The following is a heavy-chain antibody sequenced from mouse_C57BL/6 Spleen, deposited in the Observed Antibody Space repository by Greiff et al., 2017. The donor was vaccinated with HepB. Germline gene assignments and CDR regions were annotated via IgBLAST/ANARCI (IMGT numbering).Heavy chain of an antibody. V-gene: IGHV5-16*01. CDR3: AREKDGGFAY. Sequence: EVKVEESEGGLVQPGSSMKLSCAASGFTFSDYYMAWVRQVPEKGLEWVANINYDGSSTYYLDSLKSRFIISRDNAKNILYLQMSSLKSEDTATYYCAREKDGGFAYWGQGTLVTVSA. CDR1: GFTFSDYY. CDR2: INYDGSST. D-gene: IGHD2-3*01. J-gene: IGHJ3*01.